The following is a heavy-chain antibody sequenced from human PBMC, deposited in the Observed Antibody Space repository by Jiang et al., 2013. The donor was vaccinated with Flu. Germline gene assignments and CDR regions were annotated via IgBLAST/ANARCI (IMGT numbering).Heavy chain of an antibody. D-gene: IGHD2-15*01. CDR2: IIPIFGTA. Sequence: SGAEVKKPGSSVKVSCKASGGTFSSYAISWVRQAPGQGLEWMGGIIPIFGTANYAQKFQGRVTITADESTSTAYMELSSLRSEDTAVYYCARDWGSWVVVAATLDAFDIWGQGTMVTVSS. J-gene: IGHJ3*02. CDR3: ARDWGSWVVVAATLDAFDI. V-gene: IGHV1-69*01. CDR1: GGTFSSYA.